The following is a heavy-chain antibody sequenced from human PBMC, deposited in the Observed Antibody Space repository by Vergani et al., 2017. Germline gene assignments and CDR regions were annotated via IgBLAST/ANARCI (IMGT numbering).Heavy chain of an antibody. D-gene: IGHD4-17*01. V-gene: IGHV3-30-3*01. J-gene: IGHJ4*02. Sequence: QVQLVESGGGVVQPGRSLRLSCAASGFTFSSYAMHWVRQAPGKGLEWVAVISYDGSNKYYADSVKGRFTISRDNAKNSLYLQMNSLRAEDTAVYYCARGRHLMTTVTTYDYWGQGTLVTVSS. CDR2: ISYDGSNK. CDR1: GFTFSSYA. CDR3: ARGRHLMTTVTTYDY.